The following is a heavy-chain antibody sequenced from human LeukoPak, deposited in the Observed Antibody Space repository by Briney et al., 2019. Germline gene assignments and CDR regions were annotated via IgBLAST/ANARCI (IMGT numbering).Heavy chain of an antibody. V-gene: IGHV1-18*01. CDR3: ARGGGYCSSTSCYTGIIRGWFDP. CDR1: GYPFSSQG. D-gene: IGHD2-2*02. CDR2: ISPYNGNT. J-gene: IGHJ5*02. Sequence: ASVKVSCKTSGYPFSSQGISWVRQAPGQGLEWMGWISPYNGNTNYIEKFQGRVTMTTDTSTSTVYMELRSLRSDDTAVYYCARGGGYCSSTSCYTGIIRGWFDPWGQGTLVTVSS.